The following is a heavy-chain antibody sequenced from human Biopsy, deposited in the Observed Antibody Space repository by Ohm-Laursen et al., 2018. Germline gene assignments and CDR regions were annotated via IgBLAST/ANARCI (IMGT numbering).Heavy chain of an antibody. D-gene: IGHD3-22*01. V-gene: IGHV1-2*02. J-gene: IGHJ5*02. CDR3: TRGGYYYDSLTYYYWFDP. Sequence: WVTVSCKASGSTFTGYHVHWVRQDPGQGLKWMGWINAKTGDTNYAQKFQGRVTMTMDTSISTASVELSSLRSDDTAVYYCTRGGYYYDSLTYYYWFDPWGQGTLVTVSS. CDR1: GSTFTGYH. CDR2: INAKTGDT.